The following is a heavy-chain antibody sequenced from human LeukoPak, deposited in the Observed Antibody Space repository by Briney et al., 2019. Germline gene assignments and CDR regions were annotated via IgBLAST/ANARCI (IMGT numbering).Heavy chain of an antibody. Sequence: SVKVSCKVSGYTLTELSMHWVRQAPGKGLEWMGRIIPIFGTANYAQKFQGRVTITTDESTSTAYMELSSLRSEDTAVYYCARGSQGYSYGGYYYYMDVWGKGTTVTVSS. CDR1: GYTLTELS. V-gene: IGHV1-69*05. CDR2: IIPIFGTA. CDR3: ARGSQGYSYGGYYYYMDV. D-gene: IGHD5-18*01. J-gene: IGHJ6*03.